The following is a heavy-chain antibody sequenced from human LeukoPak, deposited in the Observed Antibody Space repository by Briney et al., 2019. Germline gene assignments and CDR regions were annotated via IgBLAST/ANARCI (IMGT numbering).Heavy chain of an antibody. CDR3: TRSFEAAIFGVVTYIWFDP. V-gene: IGHV1-69*05. CDR1: GGTFSSYA. CDR2: IIPIFGTA. J-gene: IGHJ5*02. D-gene: IGHD3-3*01. Sequence: SVKVSCKASGGTFSSYAISWVRQAPGQGLEWMGGIIPIFGTANYAQKFQGRVTITTDESTSTAYMELSSLRSEDTAVYYCTRSFEAAIFGVVTYIWFDPWGQGTLVTVSS.